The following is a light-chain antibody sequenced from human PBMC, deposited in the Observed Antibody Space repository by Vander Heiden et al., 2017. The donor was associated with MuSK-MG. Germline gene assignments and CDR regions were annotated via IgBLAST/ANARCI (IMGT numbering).Light chain of an antibody. J-gene: IGLJ2*01. CDR1: SSSIGSNF. Sequence: QSVLTQPPSASGTPGQRVTITCSGSSSSIGSNFVFWYQQRPGTAPKVLIYRNYQRPSGVPDRFSGSKSGTSATLTISGLRSEDEADYHCAAWDDSLSGPVFGGGTKLTVL. CDR2: RNY. V-gene: IGLV1-47*01. CDR3: AAWDDSLSGPV.